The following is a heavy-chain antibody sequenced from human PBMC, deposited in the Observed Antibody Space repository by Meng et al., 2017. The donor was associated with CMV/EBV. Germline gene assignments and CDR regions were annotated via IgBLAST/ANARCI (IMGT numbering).Heavy chain of an antibody. CDR1: GGSISSGDYY. Sequence: SETLSLTCTVSGGSISSGDYYWSWIRQPPGKGLEWIGYIYYNGSTYYNPSLKSRVTISVDTSKNQFSLKLSSVTAADTAVYYCARGGDSSVNTKRDYYYGMDVWGQGTTVTVSS. CDR3: ARGGDSSVNTKRDYYYGMDV. V-gene: IGHV4-30-4*08. D-gene: IGHD3-22*01. CDR2: IYYNGST. J-gene: IGHJ6*02.